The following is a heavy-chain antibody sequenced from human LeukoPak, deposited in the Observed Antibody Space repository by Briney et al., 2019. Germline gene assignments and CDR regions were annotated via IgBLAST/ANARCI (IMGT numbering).Heavy chain of an antibody. CDR1: GYTFTSYY. Sequence: ASVKVSCKASGYTFTSYYMHWVRQAPGQGLEWMGIINPSGGSTSYAQKFQGRVTMTRETSTSTVYMELSSLRSEDTAVYYCARDRYYDSSGYYFAYYFDYWGQGTLVTVSS. D-gene: IGHD3-22*01. J-gene: IGHJ4*02. V-gene: IGHV1-46*01. CDR2: INPSGGST. CDR3: ARDRYYDSSGYYFAYYFDY.